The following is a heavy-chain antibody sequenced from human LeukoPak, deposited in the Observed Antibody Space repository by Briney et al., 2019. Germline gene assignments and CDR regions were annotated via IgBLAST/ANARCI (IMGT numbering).Heavy chain of an antibody. CDR2: IYSGGST. Sequence: QSGGSLRLSCAASGFIVSSNYMSWVRQAPGKGLEWVSVIYSGGSTYYADSVKGRFTICRDNSKNTLYLQMNSLRAEDTAVYYCAREIGDFWSGYRFDYWGQGTLVTVSS. J-gene: IGHJ4*02. CDR3: AREIGDFWSGYRFDY. V-gene: IGHV3-53*01. D-gene: IGHD3-3*01. CDR1: GFIVSSNY.